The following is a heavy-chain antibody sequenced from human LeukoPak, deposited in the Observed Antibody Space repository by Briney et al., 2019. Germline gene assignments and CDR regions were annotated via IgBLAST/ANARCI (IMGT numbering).Heavy chain of an antibody. J-gene: IGHJ4*02. CDR2: IGEGGDNT. CDR3: AKRQIGIWYFDD. D-gene: IGHD6-13*01. CDR1: GLTFSSYG. V-gene: IGHV3-23*01. Sequence: GGTLRLSCAASGLTFSSYGMTWVRQAPGKGLEWVSSIGEGGDNTHYADSVKGRFTISRDNSKNTLYLQMSSLRAEDTAVYYCAKRQIGIWYFDDWGQGTLVTVSS.